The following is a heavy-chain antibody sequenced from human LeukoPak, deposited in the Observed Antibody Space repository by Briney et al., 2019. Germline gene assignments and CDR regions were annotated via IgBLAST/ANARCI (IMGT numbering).Heavy chain of an antibody. CDR2: MNPNSGNT. CDR1: GYTFTSYD. CDR3: ASRVTANSVFDY. V-gene: IGHV1-8*01. Sequence: ASVKVSCKASGYTFTSYDINWARQATGQGLEWMGWMNPNSGNTGYAQKFQGRVTMTRNTSISTAYMELSSLRSEDTAIYYCASRVTANSVFDYWGQGTLVTVSS. J-gene: IGHJ4*02. D-gene: IGHD2-21*02.